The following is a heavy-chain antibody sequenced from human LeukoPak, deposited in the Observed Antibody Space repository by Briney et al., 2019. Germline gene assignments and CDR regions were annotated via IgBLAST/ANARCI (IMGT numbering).Heavy chain of an antibody. Sequence: GASVKVSCKVSGYTLTELSMHWVRQAPGRGLEWVSSIRPSGDNTYYGDSVKGRFTISRDNSKNTVYLQMNNMRVDDTAVYYCARVAGWHWFDPWGQGTLVTVSS. CDR2: IRPSGDNT. D-gene: IGHD6-19*01. V-gene: IGHV3-23*01. CDR1: GYTLTELS. J-gene: IGHJ5*02. CDR3: ARVAGWHWFDP.